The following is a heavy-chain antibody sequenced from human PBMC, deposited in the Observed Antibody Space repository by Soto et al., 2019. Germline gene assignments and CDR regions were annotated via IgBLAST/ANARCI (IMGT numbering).Heavy chain of an antibody. Sequence: PSETLSLTCAVYGGSFSGYYWSWIRQSPGKGLEWIGEINHSGSTNYNPSLKSRVTISVDTSMNQFSLKLSSVTAADTAVYFCARGLGSRVVVTRFDPWGQGILVTVSS. CDR3: ARGLGSRVVVTRFDP. J-gene: IGHJ5*02. D-gene: IGHD3-22*01. V-gene: IGHV4-34*01. CDR1: GGSFSGYY. CDR2: INHSGST.